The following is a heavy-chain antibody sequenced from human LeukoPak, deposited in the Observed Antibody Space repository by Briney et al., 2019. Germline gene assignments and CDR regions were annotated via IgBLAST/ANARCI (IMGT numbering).Heavy chain of an antibody. Sequence: GGSLRLSCAASGFTFSIYSMNWVRQTPGKGLEWASSISSSSTYIYYADSVKGRFTISRDNAKNSLYLQMNSLRAEDTAVYYCAREPTAMILWGQGTLVTVSS. D-gene: IGHD5-18*01. CDR2: ISSSSTYI. CDR1: GFTFSIYS. J-gene: IGHJ4*02. V-gene: IGHV3-21*01. CDR3: AREPTAMIL.